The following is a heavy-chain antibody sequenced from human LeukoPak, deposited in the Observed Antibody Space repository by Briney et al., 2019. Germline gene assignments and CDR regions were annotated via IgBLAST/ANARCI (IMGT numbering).Heavy chain of an antibody. D-gene: IGHD1-26*01. CDR2: INPSGGST. J-gene: IGHJ4*02. CDR3: ARVYSGSYHN. CDR1: GGTFSSYA. Sequence: ASVKVSCKASGGTFSSYAISWVRQAPGQGLEWMGIINPSGGSTSYAQKFQGRVTMTRDTSTSTVYMELSSLRSEDTAVYYCARVYSGSYHNWGQGTLVTVSS. V-gene: IGHV1-46*01.